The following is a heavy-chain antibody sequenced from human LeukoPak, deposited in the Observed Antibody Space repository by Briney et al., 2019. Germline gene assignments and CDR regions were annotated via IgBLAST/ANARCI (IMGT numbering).Heavy chain of an antibody. CDR3: ARVKGIRYFDY. V-gene: IGHV1-18*01. CDR2: ISAYNGKT. D-gene: IGHD3-3*02. Sequence: ASVKVSCNASGYSLTSYAISWVRQAPGQGLEWMGWISAYNGKTNYAQKLQGRVTITTDESTSTAYMELNSLRAEDTAVYYCARVKGIRYFDYWGQGTLVTVSS. CDR1: GYSLTSYA. J-gene: IGHJ4*02.